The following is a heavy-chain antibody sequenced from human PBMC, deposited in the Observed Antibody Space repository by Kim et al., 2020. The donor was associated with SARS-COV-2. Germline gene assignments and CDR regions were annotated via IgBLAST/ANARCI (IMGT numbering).Heavy chain of an antibody. V-gene: IGHV6-1*01. J-gene: IGHJ4*02. D-gene: IGHD6-13*01. CDR3: TRGSKASAGSFDY. Sequence: YAVSVKSRISNNPDTSKNQFSLQVNSVTPEDTAVYYCTRGSKASAGSFDYWGQGTLVTVSS.